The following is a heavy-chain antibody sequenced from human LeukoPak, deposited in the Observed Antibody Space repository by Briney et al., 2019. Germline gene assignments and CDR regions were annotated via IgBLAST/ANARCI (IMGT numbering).Heavy chain of an antibody. J-gene: IGHJ4*02. V-gene: IGHV4-39*01. CDR3: ATRPYYYDSSGPDC. Sequence: SETLSLTCTVSGGSISSSSYYWGWIRQPPGKGLEWIGSIYYSGSTYYNPSLKSRVTISVDTSKNQFSLKLSSVTAADTAVYYCATRPYYYDSSGPDCWGQGTLVTVSS. CDR1: GGSISSSSYY. CDR2: IYYSGST. D-gene: IGHD3-22*01.